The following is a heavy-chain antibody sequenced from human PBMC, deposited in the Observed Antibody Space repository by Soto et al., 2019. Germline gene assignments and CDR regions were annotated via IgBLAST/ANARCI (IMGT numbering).Heavy chain of an antibody. Sequence: ASVKVSCKASGYTFTSYAMHWVRQAPGQRLEWMGWINAGNGNTKYPQKFQGRVTITRDTSASTAYMELSSLRSEDTAVYYCARVAWNYDILTGFNWFDPWGQGTLVTVSS. V-gene: IGHV1-3*01. CDR1: GYTFTSYA. D-gene: IGHD3-9*01. CDR2: INAGNGNT. J-gene: IGHJ5*02. CDR3: ARVAWNYDILTGFNWFDP.